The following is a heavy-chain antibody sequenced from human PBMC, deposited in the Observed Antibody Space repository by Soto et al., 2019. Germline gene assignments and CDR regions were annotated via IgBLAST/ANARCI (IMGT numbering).Heavy chain of an antibody. CDR3: AHCGPEGSFDS. V-gene: IGHV2-5*02. J-gene: IGHJ4*02. CDR1: GLSLSATGAG. Sequence: QITLKESGPTLVRPTQTLTLTCTFSGLSLSATGAGVAWIRQPPGKALAWLALIYWDDDTFYSQSLKTRLTITTDTSKDQVVLTMTNLDPADTATYYCAHCGPEGSFDSWGQGTLVTVSS. CDR2: IYWDDDT.